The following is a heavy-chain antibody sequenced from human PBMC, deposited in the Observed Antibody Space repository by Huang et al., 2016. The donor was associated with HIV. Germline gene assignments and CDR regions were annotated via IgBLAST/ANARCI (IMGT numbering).Heavy chain of an antibody. D-gene: IGHD3-22*01. CDR1: GGSITSSSYY. CDR3: ARHFSYYDSSGYTPWDAFDI. J-gene: IGHJ3*02. CDR2: IYDSGST. Sequence: QLQLQGSGPGLVKPSETLSLTCTVSGGSITSSSYYWGWIRQPPGKGLEWVGSIYDSGSTDYNPSLKSPFTLSVATSKNQFSLKLGSVSAADTAVYYCARHFSYYDSSGYTPWDAFDIWGQGTMVTVSS. V-gene: IGHV4-39*01.